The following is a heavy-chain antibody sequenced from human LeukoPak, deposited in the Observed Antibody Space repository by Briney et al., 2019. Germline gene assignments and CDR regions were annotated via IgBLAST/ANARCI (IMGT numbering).Heavy chain of an antibody. D-gene: IGHD3-10*01. V-gene: IGHV4-34*01. CDR3: ARGRYYGSGSYSRGRWFDP. Sequence: SETLSLTCTVSGGSISSYYWSWIRQPPGKGLEWIGEINHSGSTNYNPSLKSRVTISVDTSKNQSSLKLSSVTAADTAVYYCARGRYYGSGSYSRGRWFDPWGQGTLVTVSS. J-gene: IGHJ5*02. CDR1: GGSISSYY. CDR2: INHSGST.